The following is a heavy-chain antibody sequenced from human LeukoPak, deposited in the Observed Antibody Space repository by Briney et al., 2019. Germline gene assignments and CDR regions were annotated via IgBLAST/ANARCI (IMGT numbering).Heavy chain of an antibody. CDR1: GFTFSSYW. CDR3: ARATFPYYYDSSGYWIFDY. J-gene: IGHJ4*02. V-gene: IGHV3-7*01. D-gene: IGHD3-22*01. Sequence: GGSLRLSCAASGFTFSSYWMSWVRQAPGKGLEWVANIIQDGSEKYYVDSVKGRFTISRDNAKNSLYLQMNSLRAEDTAVYYCARATFPYYYDSSGYWIFDYWGQGTLVTVSS. CDR2: IIQDGSEK.